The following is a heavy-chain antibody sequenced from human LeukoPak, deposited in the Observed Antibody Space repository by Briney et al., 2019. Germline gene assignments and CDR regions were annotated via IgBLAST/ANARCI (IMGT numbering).Heavy chain of an antibody. V-gene: IGHV4-38-2*02. Sequence: SETLSLTCTVSGYSISSGYYWGWIRQPPGKGLEWIGSLYCGSAYYNPSLKSRVTISVDASKNQFSLKLSSVTAADTAVYYCARGLAARRSFAPWGQGTLVTVSS. J-gene: IGHJ5*02. CDR2: LYCGSA. CDR1: GYSISSGYY. CDR3: ARGLAARRSFAP. D-gene: IGHD6-6*01.